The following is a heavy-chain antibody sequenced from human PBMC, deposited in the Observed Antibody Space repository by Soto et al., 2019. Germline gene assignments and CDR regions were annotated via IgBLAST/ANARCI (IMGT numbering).Heavy chain of an antibody. CDR2: ISYDGSTK. V-gene: IGHV3-30*03. Sequence: GGSLRLSCAASGFTFSTYGMYWVRQAPGKGLEWVAVISYDGSTKYYVDSVKGRSTISRDKSKNTLYLQMNSLRVEDTAVHYCARGEKNYYHSSGPPGYWGQGTLVTVSS. CDR3: ARGEKNYYHSSGPPGY. CDR1: GFTFSTYG. D-gene: IGHD3-22*01. J-gene: IGHJ4*02.